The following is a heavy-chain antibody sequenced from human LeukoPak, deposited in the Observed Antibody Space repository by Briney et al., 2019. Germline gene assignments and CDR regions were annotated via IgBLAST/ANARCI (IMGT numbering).Heavy chain of an antibody. D-gene: IGHD4/OR15-4a*01. Sequence: AETLTLTCTASGGSITNYDWTWIRQPPGKGLEWVGFIYGDASTKYNPSLKCRVTMSVDTSKNQLALKLSSATAANSAVYYCARDKDCGANHAKIRYDVWGQGTMVTVSS. CDR3: ARDKDCGANHAKIRYDV. CDR1: GGSITNYD. CDR2: IYGDAST. J-gene: IGHJ3*01. V-gene: IGHV4-59*01.